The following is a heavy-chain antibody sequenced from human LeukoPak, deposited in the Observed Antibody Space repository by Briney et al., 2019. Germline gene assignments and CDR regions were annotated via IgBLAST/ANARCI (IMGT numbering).Heavy chain of an antibody. CDR3: ARTYYDLWSGFLQGNFDY. D-gene: IGHD3-3*01. J-gene: IGHJ4*02. Sequence: GGSLRLSCATSGFTFSSYWMSWVRQAPGKGLEWVANIKQDGSEKYYVDSVKGRFTISRDNAKNSLYLQMNSLRAEDTAVYYCARTYYDLWSGFLQGNFDYWGQGTLVTVSS. CDR2: IKQDGSEK. CDR1: GFTFSSYW. V-gene: IGHV3-7*01.